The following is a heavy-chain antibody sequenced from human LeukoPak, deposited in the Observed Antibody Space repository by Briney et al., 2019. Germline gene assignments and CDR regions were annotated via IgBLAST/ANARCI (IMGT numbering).Heavy chain of an antibody. CDR3: ARTPDY. CDR2: INHSGST. J-gene: IGHJ4*02. CDR1: GGSFSGYY. V-gene: IGHV4-34*01. Sequence: SETLSLTCAVYGGSFSGYYWSWIRQPPGRGLEWIGEINHSGSTNYNPSLKSRVTISVDTSKNQFSLKLSSVTAADTAVYYCARTPDYWGQGTLVTVSS.